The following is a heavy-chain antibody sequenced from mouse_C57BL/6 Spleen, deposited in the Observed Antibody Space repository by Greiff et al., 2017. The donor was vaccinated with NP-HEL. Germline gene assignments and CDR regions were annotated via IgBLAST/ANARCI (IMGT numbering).Heavy chain of an antibody. V-gene: IGHV5-4*03. D-gene: IGHD1-1*01. CDR3: ARSITTDAMDY. Sequence: EVMLVESGGGLVKPGGSLKLSCAASGFTFSSYAMSWVRQTPAKRLEWVATISDGGSYTYYPDNVKGRFTISRDNAKNNLYLQMSHLKSEDTAMYYCARSITTDAMDYWGQGTSVTVSS. CDR1: GFTFSSYA. CDR2: ISDGGSYT. J-gene: IGHJ4*01.